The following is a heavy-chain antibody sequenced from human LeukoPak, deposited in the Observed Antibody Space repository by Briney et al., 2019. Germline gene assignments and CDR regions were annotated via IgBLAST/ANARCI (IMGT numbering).Heavy chain of an antibody. V-gene: IGHV3-23*01. CDR3: AKGRRITMIVVVRSGYFDY. J-gene: IGHJ4*02. D-gene: IGHD3-22*01. CDR2: ISGSGGST. CDR1: GFTFSSYG. Sequence: GGSLRLSCAASGFTFSSYGMSWVRQAPGKGLEWVSAISGSGGSTYYADSVKGRFTISRDNSKNTLYLQMNSLRAEDTAVYYCAKGRRITMIVVVRSGYFDYWGQGTLVTVPS.